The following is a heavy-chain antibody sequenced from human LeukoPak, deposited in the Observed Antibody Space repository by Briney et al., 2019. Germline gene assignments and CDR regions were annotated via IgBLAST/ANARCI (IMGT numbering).Heavy chain of an antibody. D-gene: IGHD3-22*01. CDR2: IHYSGST. J-gene: IGHJ3*02. CDR3: ARDTYHYDNGDYIDVFDS. V-gene: IGHV4-59*01. CDR1: GGSISSYY. Sequence: SETLSLTCTVSGGSISSYYWSWVRQPPGKGLEWIGYIHYSGSTNSNPSLKSRVAISIDTSKNQFSLRLSSVTAADTAVYYCARDTYHYDNGDYIDVFDSWGQGTMVTVSS.